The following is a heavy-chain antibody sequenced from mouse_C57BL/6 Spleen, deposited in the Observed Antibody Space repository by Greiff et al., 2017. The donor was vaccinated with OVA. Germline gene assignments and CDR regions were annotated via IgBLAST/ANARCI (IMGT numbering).Heavy chain of an antibody. CDR3: AKEGGYDYDAAWFAD. D-gene: IGHD2-4*01. Sequence: VQLQQSGPGLVQPSQSLSITCTVSGFSLTSYGVHWVRQSPGQGLEWLGVIWRGGSTDYNAAFMSRLSINKDNSKSQVFFKMNSLQADDTAIYDCAKEGGYDYDAAWFADWGKGTLVTVSA. V-gene: IGHV2-5*01. J-gene: IGHJ3*01. CDR1: GFSLTSYG. CDR2: IWRGGST.